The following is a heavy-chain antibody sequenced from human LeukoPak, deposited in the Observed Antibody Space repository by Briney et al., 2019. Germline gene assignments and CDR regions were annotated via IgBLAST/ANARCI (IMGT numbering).Heavy chain of an antibody. CDR2: IYYSGST. D-gene: IGHD6-19*01. Sequence: SETLSLTCTVSGGSITSGGYFWSWIRQPPGKGLEWIGYIYYSGSTNYNPSLRSRVTISVDTSKNQFSLKLSSVTAADTAVYYCVRYSETVAGRSRWFDPWGQGTLVTVSS. CDR1: GGSITSGGYF. CDR3: VRYSETVAGRSRWFDP. J-gene: IGHJ5*02. V-gene: IGHV4-61*08.